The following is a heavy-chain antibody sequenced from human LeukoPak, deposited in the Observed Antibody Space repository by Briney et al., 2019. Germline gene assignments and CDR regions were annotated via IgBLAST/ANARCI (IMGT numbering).Heavy chain of an antibody. V-gene: IGHV1-69*05. J-gene: IGHJ4*02. CDR3: ARGGLRFSGSYYFDY. CDR1: GGTFSCYA. D-gene: IGHD6-25*01. Sequence: ASVKVSCKASGGTFSCYAISWVRQAPGQGLEWMGGIIPIFGTANYAQKFQGRVTITTDESTSTAYMELSSLRSEDTAVYYCARGGLRFSGSYYFDYWGQGTLVTVSS. CDR2: IIPIFGTA.